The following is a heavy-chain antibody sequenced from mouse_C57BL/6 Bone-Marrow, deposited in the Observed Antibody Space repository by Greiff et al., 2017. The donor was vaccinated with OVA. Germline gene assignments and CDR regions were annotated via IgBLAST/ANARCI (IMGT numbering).Heavy chain of an antibody. Sequence: VKLQQPGAELVKPGASVKLSCKTSGYTFTSYWMHWVKQRPGQDLEWIGMIHPNSGSTNYNEKFKSKATLTVDKSSSTAYMQLSSLTSEDSAVYYCARGGVYYSNYVGWYFDVWGTGTTVTVSS. CDR3: ARGGVYYSNYVGWYFDV. CDR2: IHPNSGST. V-gene: IGHV1-64*01. CDR1: GYTFTSYW. J-gene: IGHJ1*03. D-gene: IGHD2-5*01.